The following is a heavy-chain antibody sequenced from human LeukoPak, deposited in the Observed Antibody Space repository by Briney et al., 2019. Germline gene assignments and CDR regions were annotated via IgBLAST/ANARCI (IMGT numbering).Heavy chain of an antibody. D-gene: IGHD3-10*01. V-gene: IGHV1-69*04. CDR1: GGTFSSYA. J-gene: IGHJ6*02. Sequence: GASVKVSCKASGGTFSSYAISGGRRPPAQGLVWLGRIIPTLGLANYAQKFQGRVTITADKSTSTAYMELSSLRSEDTAVYYCARAIWFGELLSPHDYYYGMDVWGQGTTVTVSS. CDR3: ARAIWFGELLSPHDYYYGMDV. CDR2: IIPTLGLA.